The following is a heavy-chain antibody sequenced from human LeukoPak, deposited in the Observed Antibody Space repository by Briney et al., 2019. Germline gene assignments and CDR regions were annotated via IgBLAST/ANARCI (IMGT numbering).Heavy chain of an antibody. CDR3: ARGKLYYDILTGYYGSWFDP. V-gene: IGHV3-30*04. Sequence: GGSPRLSCAASGFTFSSYAMHWVRQAPGKGLEWVAVISYDGSNKYYADSVKGRFTISRDNSKNTLYLQMNSLRAEDTAVYYCARGKLYYDILTGYYGSWFDPWGQGTLVTVSS. CDR1: GFTFSSYA. D-gene: IGHD3-9*01. J-gene: IGHJ5*02. CDR2: ISYDGSNK.